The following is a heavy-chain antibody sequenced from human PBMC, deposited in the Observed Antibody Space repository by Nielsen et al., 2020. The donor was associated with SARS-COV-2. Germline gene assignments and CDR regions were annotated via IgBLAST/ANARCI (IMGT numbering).Heavy chain of an antibody. CDR3: VRDSGGYTYGYADH. V-gene: IGHV3-48*03. D-gene: IGHD5-18*01. Sequence: GESLKISCAASGFTFSNYEMNWVRQAPGKGLEWVSYISGSGSVIYYADSVKGRFTISRDNAKNSLYLQMNSLRGDDTALYYCVRDSGGYTYGYADHWGQGTLVTVSS. CDR2: ISGSGSVI. CDR1: GFTFSNYE. J-gene: IGHJ5*02.